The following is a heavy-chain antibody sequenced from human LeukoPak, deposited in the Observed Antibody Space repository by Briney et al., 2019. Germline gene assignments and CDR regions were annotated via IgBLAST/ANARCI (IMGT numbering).Heavy chain of an antibody. CDR2: IFPGDPDT. J-gene: IGHJ4*02. Sequence: GGSLKISCKGSGYSFTTYWIGWVRQMPGKGLEWMGIIFPGDPDTRYSPSFQGQVPISADKSISTAYLQWSSLKASDTAMYYCARGEDSSGYYLTLDYWGQGTLVTVSS. CDR1: GYSFTTYW. D-gene: IGHD3-22*01. V-gene: IGHV5-51*01. CDR3: ARGEDSSGYYLTLDY.